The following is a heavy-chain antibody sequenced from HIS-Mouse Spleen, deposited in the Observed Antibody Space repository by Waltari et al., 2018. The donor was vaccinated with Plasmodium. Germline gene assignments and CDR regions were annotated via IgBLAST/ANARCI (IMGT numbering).Heavy chain of an antibody. CDR1: GGSISSYY. J-gene: IGHJ4*02. D-gene: IGHD6-6*01. CDR2: IYYSGST. V-gene: IGHV4-59*01. CDR3: ARGGYSSSSYYFDY. Sequence: QVQLQESGPGLVKPSETLSLTCTVSGGSISSYYWSSIRQPPGKGLEWIAYIYYSGSTNYNPSLKSRVTISVDTSKNQFSLKLSSVTAADTAVFYCARGGYSSSSYYFDYWGQGTLVTVSS.